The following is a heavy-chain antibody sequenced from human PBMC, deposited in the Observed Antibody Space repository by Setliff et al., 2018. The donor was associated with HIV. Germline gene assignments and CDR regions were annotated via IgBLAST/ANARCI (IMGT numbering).Heavy chain of an antibody. CDR1: GFTFRDYA. Sequence: PGGSLRLSCAASGFTFRDYAMNWVRQAPRKGLEWVSGISGTPHYADSVRGRFTVSRDNANNLLFLQMNNLRDEDTAVYYCASFYGDYGYWGHGTQVTVSS. CDR2: ISGTP. D-gene: IGHD3-10*01. V-gene: IGHV3-23*01. J-gene: IGHJ4*01. CDR3: ASFYGDYGY.